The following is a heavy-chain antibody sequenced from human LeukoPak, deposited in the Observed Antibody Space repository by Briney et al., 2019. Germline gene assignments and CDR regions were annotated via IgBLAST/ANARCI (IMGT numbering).Heavy chain of an antibody. CDR1: GGTFSSYA. D-gene: IGHD3-22*01. CDR2: IIPIFGTA. J-gene: IGHJ6*03. V-gene: IGHV1-69*05. Sequence: GASVTLSCTGSGGTFSSYAISWERQAHGQGLEWMGGIIPIFGTANYAQKFQGRVTITTDESTSTAYMELSSLRSEDTAVYYCARDLPYYYDSSGCSYYYYMDVWGKGTTVTVSS. CDR3: ARDLPYYYDSSGCSYYYYMDV.